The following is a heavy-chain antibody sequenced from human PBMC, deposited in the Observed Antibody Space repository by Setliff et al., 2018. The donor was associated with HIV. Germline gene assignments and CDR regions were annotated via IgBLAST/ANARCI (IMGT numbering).Heavy chain of an antibody. D-gene: IGHD3-10*01. Sequence: SETLSLTCSVSGDSISSSSYYWGWVRQPPGKGLEWIGSMSYSGSALYSPSLKSRVTISVDTSKNQFSLKLSSVTAADTAVYYCARHEITMVRGVTIKAGYSFDYWGQGTLVTVSS. CDR1: GDSISSSSYY. CDR2: MSYSGSA. V-gene: IGHV4-39*01. J-gene: IGHJ4*02. CDR3: ARHEITMVRGVTIKAGYSFDY.